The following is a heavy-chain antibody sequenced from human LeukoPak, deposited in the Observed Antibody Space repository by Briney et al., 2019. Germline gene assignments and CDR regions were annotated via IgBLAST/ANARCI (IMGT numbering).Heavy chain of an antibody. V-gene: IGHV4-34*01. J-gene: IGHJ5*02. Sequence: SETLSLTCAVYGGSFSGYYWSWIRQPPGKGLEWIGEINHSGSTNYNPSLKSRVAISVDTSKNQFSLKLSSVTAADTAVYYCARSRFYDSSGYAFDPWGQGTLVTVSS. CDR2: INHSGST. CDR3: ARSRFYDSSGYAFDP. CDR1: GGSFSGYY. D-gene: IGHD3-22*01.